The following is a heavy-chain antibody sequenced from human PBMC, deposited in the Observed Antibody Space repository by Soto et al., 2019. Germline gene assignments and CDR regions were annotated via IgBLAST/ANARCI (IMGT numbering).Heavy chain of an antibody. CDR1: GGSISSGGYY. Sequence: SETLSLTCTVSGGSISSGGYYWSWIRQHPGKGLEWIGYMYYSGSTYHNPSLKSRVTISVDTSKNQFSLKLSSVTAADTAVYYCASIFRRSFADETYRDYWGQGTLVTVSS. CDR3: ASIFRRSFADETYRDY. CDR2: MYYSGST. J-gene: IGHJ4*02. D-gene: IGHD3-10*01. V-gene: IGHV4-31*03.